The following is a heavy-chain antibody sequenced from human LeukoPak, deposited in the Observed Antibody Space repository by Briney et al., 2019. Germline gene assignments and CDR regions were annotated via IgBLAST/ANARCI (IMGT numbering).Heavy chain of an antibody. CDR3: AKLRDTSGWFLDY. V-gene: IGHV3-30*18. J-gene: IGHJ4*02. Sequence: GGSLGLSCAASGFSISDYDMHWVRQAPGKGLEWVAVISYDGSNKYYEDSVKGRFTISRDNSKNTLFLQMNSLRSEDTAVYYCAKLRDTSGWFLDYWGQGTLVTVSS. D-gene: IGHD6-19*01. CDR1: GFSISDYD. CDR2: ISYDGSNK.